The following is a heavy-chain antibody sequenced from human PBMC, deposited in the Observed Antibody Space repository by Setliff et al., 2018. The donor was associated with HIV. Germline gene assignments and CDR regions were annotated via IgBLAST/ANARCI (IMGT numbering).Heavy chain of an antibody. CDR2: INVGNGNT. CDR1: GYTFTSYA. V-gene: IGHV1-3*01. Sequence: ASVKVSCKASGYTFTSYALHWVRQAPGQRLEWMGWINVGNGNTKYSQKFQVRVTITRDTSASTAYMELSSLRSEDTAVYYCARDLLPAAPYYFDYWGQGTLVTVSS. J-gene: IGHJ4*02. D-gene: IGHD2-2*01. CDR3: ARDLLPAAPYYFDY.